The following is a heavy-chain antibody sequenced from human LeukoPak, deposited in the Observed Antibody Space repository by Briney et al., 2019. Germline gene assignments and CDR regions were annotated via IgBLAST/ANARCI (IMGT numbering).Heavy chain of an antibody. D-gene: IGHD3-10*01. V-gene: IGHV3-23*01. J-gene: IGHJ4*02. Sequence: GGSLRLSCAASAFTFSSYAMSWVRQAPGKGLEWVSAISGSGGSTYYADSVKGRFTISRDNSKNTLYLQMNSLRAEDTAVYYCAKDRGGTMVRGATDYWGQGTLVTVSS. CDR1: AFTFSSYA. CDR3: AKDRGGTMVRGATDY. CDR2: ISGSGGST.